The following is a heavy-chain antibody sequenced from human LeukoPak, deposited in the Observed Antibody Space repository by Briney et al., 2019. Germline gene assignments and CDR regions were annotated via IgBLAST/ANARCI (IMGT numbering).Heavy chain of an antibody. Sequence: GGSLRLSCAASGFTFSSYAMSWVRQAPGKGLEWVSTISGSGDNTFYADSVKDRFTISRDNSKNTLYLQMNSLRAEDTAVYYCAKNSNRAFDIWGQGTMVTVSS. CDR3: AKNSNRAFDI. CDR1: GFTFSSYA. D-gene: IGHD1-14*01. CDR2: ISGSGDNT. J-gene: IGHJ3*02. V-gene: IGHV3-23*01.